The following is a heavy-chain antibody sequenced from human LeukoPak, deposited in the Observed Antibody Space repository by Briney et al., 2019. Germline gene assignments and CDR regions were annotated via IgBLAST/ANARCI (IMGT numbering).Heavy chain of an antibody. J-gene: IGHJ5*02. CDR3: ARLHAYYYDSSGYYGVDP. Sequence: HPGGSLRLSCAASGFTFSSYSMNWVRQAPGKGLEWVSYISSSSSTIYYADSVKGRFTISGDNAKNSLYLQMNSLRAEDTAVYYCARLHAYYYDSSGYYGVDPWGQGTLVTVSS. V-gene: IGHV3-48*01. D-gene: IGHD3-22*01. CDR1: GFTFSSYS. CDR2: ISSSSSTI.